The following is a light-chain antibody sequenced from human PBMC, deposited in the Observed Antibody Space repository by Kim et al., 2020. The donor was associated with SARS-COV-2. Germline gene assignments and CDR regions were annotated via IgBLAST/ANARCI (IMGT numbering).Light chain of an antibody. Sequence: QSALTQPRSVSGSPGQSVTISCTGTSSDVGGYDYVSWYQQHPGKAPKLMIYDVTERPSGVPDRFSASKSGNTASLTISGLQAEDEADYYCCSYAGRPPYVFGTGTQLTVL. J-gene: IGLJ1*01. CDR1: SSDVGGYDY. V-gene: IGLV2-11*01. CDR3: CSYAGRPPYV. CDR2: DVT.